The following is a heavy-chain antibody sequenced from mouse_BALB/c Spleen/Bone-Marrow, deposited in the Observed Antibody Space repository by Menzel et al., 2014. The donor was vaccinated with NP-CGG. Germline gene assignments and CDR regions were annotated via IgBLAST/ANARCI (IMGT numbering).Heavy chain of an antibody. CDR3: ANYYGSTWFAY. V-gene: IGHV5-4*02. D-gene: IGHD1-1*01. CDR1: GFTFSDYY. CDR2: ISDGGSYT. J-gene: IGHJ3*01. Sequence: EVQLVESGGGLVKPGGSLKLSCAASGFTFSDYYMYRVRQTPEKRLEWVATISDGGSYTYYPDSVEGRFTISRDNAKNNLYLQMSSLKSEDTAMYYCANYYGSTWFAYWGQGTLVTVSA.